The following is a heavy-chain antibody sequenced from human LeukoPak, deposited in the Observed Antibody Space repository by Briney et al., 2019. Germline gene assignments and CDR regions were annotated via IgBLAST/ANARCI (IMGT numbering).Heavy chain of an antibody. Sequence: ASVKVSCTCSGYTFTISGIYWIWLRPGQGIGRVGWISAYNGNTNSAQKLQGRLTITTSTATTTAYMELRSLRSDDTAVYYCARRRSGSYWDAFDIWGQGTMVTVSS. CDR3: ARRRSGSYWDAFDI. CDR2: ISAYNGNT. D-gene: IGHD1-26*01. CDR1: GYTFTISG. V-gene: IGHV1-18*01. J-gene: IGHJ3*02.